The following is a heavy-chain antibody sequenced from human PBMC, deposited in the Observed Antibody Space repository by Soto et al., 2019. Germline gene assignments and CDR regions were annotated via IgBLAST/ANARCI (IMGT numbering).Heavy chain of an antibody. CDR1: GGSISSSNW. D-gene: IGHD3-3*01. V-gene: IGHV4-4*02. CDR3: AKRGAYYDFWSGPGDYYYYGMDV. CDR2: IYHSGST. Sequence: SETLSLTCAVSGGSISSSNWWSWVRQPPGKGLEWIGEIYHSGSTNYNPSLKSRVTISVDKSKNQFSLKLSSVTAADTAVYYCAKRGAYYDFWSGPGDYYYYGMDVWGQGTTVTVSS. J-gene: IGHJ6*02.